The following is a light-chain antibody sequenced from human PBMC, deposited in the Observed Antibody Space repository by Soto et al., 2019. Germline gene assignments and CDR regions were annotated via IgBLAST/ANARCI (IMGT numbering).Light chain of an antibody. CDR1: QSISNY. CDR3: QQSYSTPRGLT. V-gene: IGKV1-39*01. CDR2: AAS. J-gene: IGKJ4*01. Sequence: DIQMTQSPSSLSASVEDRVIITCRASQSISNYLNWFQQRPGKAPEVLIYAASLLQTGVPSRFTGSGSGTDFTLTISSLQPEDFATYYCQQSYSTPRGLTFGGGTKVDIK.